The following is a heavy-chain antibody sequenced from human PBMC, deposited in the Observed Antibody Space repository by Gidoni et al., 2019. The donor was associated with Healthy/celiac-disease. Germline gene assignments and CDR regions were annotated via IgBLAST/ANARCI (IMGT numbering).Heavy chain of an antibody. J-gene: IGHJ6*02. CDR2: IWYDGSNK. V-gene: IGHV3-33*01. Sequence: QVQLVASGGGVVQPGRSLRLSCAASGFTFSSYGMHWVRQAPGKGAEWVAVIWYDGSNKYYADSVKGRFTISRDNSKNTLYLQMNSLRAEDTAVYYCARDQGYSFYYGMDVWGQGTTVTVSS. CDR1: GFTFSSYG. D-gene: IGHD3-22*01. CDR3: ARDQGYSFYYGMDV.